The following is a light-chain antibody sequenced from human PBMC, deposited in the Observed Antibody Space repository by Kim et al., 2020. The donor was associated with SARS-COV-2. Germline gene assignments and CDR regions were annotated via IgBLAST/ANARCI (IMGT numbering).Light chain of an antibody. Sequence: GQRVTISCSGSSSNIGTNFVNWYQQLPGTAPKLIIYSNVQRPSGVPDRFSCSKSGTSASLAISGLQSADEADYYCAAWDDSLNALVFGGGTQLTVL. CDR1: SSNIGTNF. V-gene: IGLV1-44*01. CDR2: SNV. CDR3: AAWDDSLNALV. J-gene: IGLJ2*01.